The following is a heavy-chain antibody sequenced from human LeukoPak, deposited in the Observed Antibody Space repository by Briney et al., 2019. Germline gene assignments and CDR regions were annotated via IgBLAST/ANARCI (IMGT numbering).Heavy chain of an antibody. Sequence: ASVKVSCKAPGYTFTSYGISWVRQAPGQGLEWMGWISAYNGNTNYAQKLQGRVTMTTDTSTSTAYMELRSLRSDDTAVYYCARVGNYYDSSGYYYVQNAFDIWGQGTMVTVSS. CDR1: GYTFTSYG. D-gene: IGHD3-22*01. J-gene: IGHJ3*02. CDR2: ISAYNGNT. CDR3: ARVGNYYDSSGYYYVQNAFDI. V-gene: IGHV1-18*01.